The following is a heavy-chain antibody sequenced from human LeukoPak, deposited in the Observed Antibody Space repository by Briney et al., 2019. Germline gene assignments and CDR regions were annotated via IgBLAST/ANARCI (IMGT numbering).Heavy chain of an antibody. CDR3: ARYTYDAFDI. Sequence: PSETLSLTCTVSGGSISSYYWSWIRQPPGKGLEWIGYIYYGGSTNYNPSLKSRVTISVDTSKNQFSLRLSSVTAADTPVYYCARYTYDAFDIWGQGTMVTVSS. D-gene: IGHD2-2*02. CDR2: IYYGGST. J-gene: IGHJ3*02. V-gene: IGHV4-59*08. CDR1: GGSISSYY.